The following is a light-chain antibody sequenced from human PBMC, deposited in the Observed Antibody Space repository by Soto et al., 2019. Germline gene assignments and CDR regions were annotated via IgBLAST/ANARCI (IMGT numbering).Light chain of an antibody. J-gene: IGKJ2*01. V-gene: IGKV3-20*01. CDR2: GSS. CDR3: QQYGSSPMYT. Sequence: EIVLTQSPGTLSFSPGERATLSCRASQSVSSSYLAWYQQKPGQAPRLLIYGSSSRATGIPDRFSGSGSGTDFTLTISRLEPEDLAVYYCQQYGSSPMYTFGQGTKLELK. CDR1: QSVSSSY.